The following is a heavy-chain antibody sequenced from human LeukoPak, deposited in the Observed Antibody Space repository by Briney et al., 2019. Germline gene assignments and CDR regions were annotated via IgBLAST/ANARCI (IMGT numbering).Heavy chain of an antibody. CDR1: GFTFSSYA. D-gene: IGHD2-21*01. Sequence: QPGGSLRLSCAASGFTFSSYATHWVRQAPGKGLEWVAVISYDGSNKYYADSVKGRFTISRDNSKNTLYLQMNSLRAEDTAVYYCARDSILDYWGQGTLVTVSS. V-gene: IGHV3-30-3*01. CDR2: ISYDGSNK. CDR3: ARDSILDY. J-gene: IGHJ4*02.